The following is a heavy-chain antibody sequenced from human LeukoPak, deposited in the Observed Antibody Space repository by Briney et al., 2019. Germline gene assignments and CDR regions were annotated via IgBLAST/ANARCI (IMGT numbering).Heavy chain of an antibody. CDR2: IIPMFGTA. J-gene: IGHJ4*02. V-gene: IGHV1-69*06. CDR1: GGTFSSYA. Sequence: ASVKVSCKASGGTFSSYAISWVRQAPGQGLEWMGGIIPMFGTANYAQKIQGRVTFTAEKSTNTVYMDLTSLRSEDTAVYYCARTTSQSIVAAGDYWGQGTLVTVSS. CDR3: ARTTSQSIVAAGDY. D-gene: IGHD2-15*01.